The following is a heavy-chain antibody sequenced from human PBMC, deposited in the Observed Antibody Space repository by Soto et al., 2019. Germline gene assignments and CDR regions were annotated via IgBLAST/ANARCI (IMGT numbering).Heavy chain of an antibody. CDR2: ISSSSSYI. Sequence: GGSLRLSCAASGFTFSSYSMNWVRQAPGKGLEWVSSISSSSSYIYYADSVKGRFTISRDNAKNSLYLQMNSLRAEDTAVYYCARDLDYDFWSGYYNNPAFDIWGKGTMGTVSS. CDR1: GFTFSSYS. CDR3: ARDLDYDFWSGYYNNPAFDI. V-gene: IGHV3-21*01. J-gene: IGHJ3*02. D-gene: IGHD3-3*01.